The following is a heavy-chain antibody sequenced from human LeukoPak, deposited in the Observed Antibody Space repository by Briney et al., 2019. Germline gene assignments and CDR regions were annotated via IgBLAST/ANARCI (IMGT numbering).Heavy chain of an antibody. CDR1: GFTCSSYG. CDR2: ISYGGTNK. J-gene: IGHJ4*02. V-gene: IGHV3-30*18. CDR3: AKRYSSAWDFDN. Sequence: PGMSLRLSCAASGFTCSSYGIHWVRQAPGKGLEWVAAISYGGTNKYYTDSVKGRFTISRDNSQNTVYLQMNSLRAEDTAVYFCAKRYSSAWDFDNWGQGTLVTVSS. D-gene: IGHD6-19*01.